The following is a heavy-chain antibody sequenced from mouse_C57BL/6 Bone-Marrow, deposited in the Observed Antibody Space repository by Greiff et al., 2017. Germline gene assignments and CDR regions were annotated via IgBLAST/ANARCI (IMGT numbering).Heavy chain of an antibody. Sequence: QVQLQQPGAELVKPGASVKLSCKATGYTFTSYWMHWVKQRPGQGLEWIGVIHPNSGSTNYNEKFKSKATLTVDKSSSTAYMQLSSLTSEDSAVYYCASIYYYYFDYWGQGTTLTVSS. J-gene: IGHJ2*01. CDR1: GYTFTSYW. D-gene: IGHD1-1*01. CDR2: IHPNSGST. V-gene: IGHV1-64*01. CDR3: ASIYYYYFDY.